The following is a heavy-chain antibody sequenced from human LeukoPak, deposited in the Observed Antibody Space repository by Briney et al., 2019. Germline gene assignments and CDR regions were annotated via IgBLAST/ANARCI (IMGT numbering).Heavy chain of an antibody. CDR3: ARLSDGLYYFDY. CDR1: GGSFSGYY. CDR2: INHSGSN. V-gene: IGHV4-34*01. Sequence: SETLSLTCAVYGGSFSGYYWSWIRQPPGKGLEWVGEINHSGSNNYNTSLKRGVTISVKTSKKKFALKLNSVTAADTAVYYCARLSDGLYYFDYWGQGTLVTVSS. D-gene: IGHD2/OR15-2a*01. J-gene: IGHJ4*02.